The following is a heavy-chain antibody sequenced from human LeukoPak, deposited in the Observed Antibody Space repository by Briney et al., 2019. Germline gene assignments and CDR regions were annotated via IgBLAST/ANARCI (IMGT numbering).Heavy chain of an antibody. CDR2: IYHSGGT. CDR3: VGNGYYALDS. CDR1: GDSINSFDW. D-gene: IGHD2/OR15-2a*01. J-gene: IGHJ4*02. V-gene: IGHV4-4*02. Sequence: SSETLSLTCAVSGDSINSFDWWSWVGQSPARGLEWIGEIYHSGGTNYNPSLKSRVTISIDKSKNQLSLKLTSVTAADTAVYFCVGNGYYALDSWGQGTLVTVAS.